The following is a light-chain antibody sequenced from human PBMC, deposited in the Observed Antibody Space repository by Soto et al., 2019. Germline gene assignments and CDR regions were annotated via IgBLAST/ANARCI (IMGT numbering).Light chain of an antibody. CDR2: DAS. V-gene: IGKV3-15*01. CDR3: QQRSNWPLT. CDR1: LSVSSN. Sequence: EIVMTQSPATLSVSPGERATLSCRASLSVSSNLAWYQQKPGQAPRLLIHDASTRAPGFPARFSGSGSGTEFTLTISSLQSEDFAVYYCQQRSNWPLTFGQGTRLEIK. J-gene: IGKJ5*01.